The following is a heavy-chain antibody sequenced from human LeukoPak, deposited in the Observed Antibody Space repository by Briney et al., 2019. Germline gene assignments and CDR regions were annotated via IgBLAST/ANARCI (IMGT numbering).Heavy chain of an antibody. D-gene: IGHD2-21*01. CDR2: TSSSDAGT. J-gene: IGHJ4*02. Sequence: GGSLRLSCAASGLTFSSYWMHWVRQAPGKGLEWVAATSSSDAGTYHADSVRGRFTISRDNSKNTLYLQMNSLRAEDAAVYFCAKAPVTSCRGAYCYPFDSWGQGTLVTVSS. V-gene: IGHV3-23*01. CDR3: AKAPVTSCRGAYCYPFDS. CDR1: GLTFSSYW.